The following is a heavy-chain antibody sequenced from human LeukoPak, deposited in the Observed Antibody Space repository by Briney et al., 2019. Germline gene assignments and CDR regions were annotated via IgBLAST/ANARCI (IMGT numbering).Heavy chain of an antibody. V-gene: IGHV3-30-3*01. CDR1: GFTFGTYA. CDR2: ISYDGINK. CDR3: ARDPRAAAAGPVFDY. D-gene: IGHD6-13*01. Sequence: GGSLRLSCAASGFTFGTYAMHWVRQASGKGLEWVTFISYDGINKYYADSVKGRFTISRDNSKNTLYLQMNSLRAEDTAVYYCARDPRAAAAGPVFDYWGQGTLVTVSS. J-gene: IGHJ4*02.